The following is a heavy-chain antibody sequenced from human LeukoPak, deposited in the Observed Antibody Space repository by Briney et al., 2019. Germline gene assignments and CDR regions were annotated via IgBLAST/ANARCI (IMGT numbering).Heavy chain of an antibody. CDR2: ISGSGGST. CDR3: ARDVNLLFFDV. V-gene: IGHV3-23*01. J-gene: IGHJ2*01. CDR1: GFTFSSYA. D-gene: IGHD2-21*01. Sequence: GSLRLSCAASGFTFSSYAMSWVRQAPGKGLEWVSAISGSGGSTYYADSVKGRFTISRDNSKNTLYLKMNSLRADDTAVYYCARDVNLLFFDVWGRGTLVTVSS.